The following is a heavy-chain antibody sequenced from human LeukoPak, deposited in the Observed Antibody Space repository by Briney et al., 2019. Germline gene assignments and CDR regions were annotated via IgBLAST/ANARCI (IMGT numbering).Heavy chain of an antibody. CDR1: SGSVTSGSYY. CDR3: ARNGGPGFTHY. Sequence: SETLSLTCSVSSGSVTSGSYYWSWIRQPPGKELEWIGYISYIGTTNYNPSLKSRVTISVDTSKNQFSLKLSSVTAADTAVYYCARNGGPGFTHYWGQGTLVTVSS. V-gene: IGHV4-61*01. J-gene: IGHJ4*02. D-gene: IGHD3-16*01. CDR2: ISYIGTT.